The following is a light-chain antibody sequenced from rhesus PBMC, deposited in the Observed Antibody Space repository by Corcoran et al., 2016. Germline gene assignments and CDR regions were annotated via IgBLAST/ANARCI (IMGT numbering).Light chain of an antibody. CDR3: QHYYSTPYS. CDR1: QGITND. J-gene: IGKJ2*01. Sequence: DIQMTQSPSSLSASVGDRVTITCRASQGITNDLAWYQQKPGETPKLLIYEASSLQSGIPSRFSGSGSGTDFTLTIISLQSEDFGTYYCQHYYSTPYSFGQGTKVEIK. V-gene: IGKV1-25*01. CDR2: EAS.